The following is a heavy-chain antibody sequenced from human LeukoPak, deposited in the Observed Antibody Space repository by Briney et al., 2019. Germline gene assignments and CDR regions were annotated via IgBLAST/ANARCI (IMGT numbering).Heavy chain of an antibody. Sequence: GGSLRLSCAASGFTFSSYSMNWVRQAPGKGLEYVSSISSSSSHIYYADSVKGRFTISRDNTKSSLYLQMNSLRAEDMAVYYCARGYCGGDCYGDWGQGALVTVSS. CDR2: ISSSSSHI. V-gene: IGHV3-21*01. D-gene: IGHD2-21*02. J-gene: IGHJ1*01. CDR1: GFTFSSYS. CDR3: ARGYCGGDCYGD.